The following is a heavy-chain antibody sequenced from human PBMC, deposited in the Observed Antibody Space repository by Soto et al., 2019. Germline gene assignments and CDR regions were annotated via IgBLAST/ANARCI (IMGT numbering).Heavy chain of an antibody. V-gene: IGHV5-51*01. CDR1: GYSFTSYW. D-gene: IGHD2-2*01. CDR3: ARSHQLLSPYYYYGMDV. J-gene: IGHJ6*02. CDR2: IYPGDSDT. Sequence: GESLKISCQGSGYSFTSYWIGWVRQMPGKGLEWMGIIYPGDSDTRYSPSFQGQVTISADKSISTAYLQWSSLKASDTAMYYCARSHQLLSPYYYYGMDVWGQGTTVTVSS.